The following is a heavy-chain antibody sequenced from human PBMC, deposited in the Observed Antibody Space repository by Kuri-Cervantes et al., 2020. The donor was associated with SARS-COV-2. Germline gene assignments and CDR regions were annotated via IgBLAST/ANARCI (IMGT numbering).Heavy chain of an antibody. D-gene: IGHD6-13*01. Sequence: LSLTCAVYGGSFSGYYWSWIRQPPGKGLEWDSAISGSGGRTYYADSVKGRFTISRDNSKNTLYLQMNSRRAEDTAVYYCARDQEQLGGYLGYWGQGTLVTVSS. CDR3: ARDQEQLGGYLGY. CDR2: ISGSGGRT. CDR1: GGSFSGYY. J-gene: IGHJ4*02. V-gene: IGHV3-23*01.